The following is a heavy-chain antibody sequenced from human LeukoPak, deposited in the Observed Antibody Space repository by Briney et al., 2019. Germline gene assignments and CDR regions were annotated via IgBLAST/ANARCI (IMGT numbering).Heavy chain of an antibody. Sequence: PSETLSLTRTVSGGSISSYSWSWIRQPPGKGLEWIGYIYYSGSTNYNPSLKSPVTISVDTSKNQSSLKLSSVTAADTAVYYCARRLTGYSSSWYSGYWYFDLWGRGTLVTVSS. J-gene: IGHJ2*01. CDR2: IYYSGST. V-gene: IGHV4-59*08. D-gene: IGHD6-13*01. CDR3: ARRLTGYSSSWYSGYWYFDL. CDR1: GGSISSYS.